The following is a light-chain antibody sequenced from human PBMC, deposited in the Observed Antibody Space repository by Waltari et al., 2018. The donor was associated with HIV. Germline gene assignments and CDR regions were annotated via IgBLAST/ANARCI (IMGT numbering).Light chain of an antibody. CDR3: QQYYGDIWT. CDR2: WAS. CDR1: QSVLYKSNNKNH. J-gene: IGKJ1*01. V-gene: IGKV4-1*01. Sequence: DIVMTQSPDSLPVSLGERATITCKSSQSVLYKSNNKNHLTWDQHKVGQPPKVLIYWASVRESGVPERFSGSGSGTDFTLTISSLQAEDVAVYYCQQYYGDIWTFGQGTKVEIK.